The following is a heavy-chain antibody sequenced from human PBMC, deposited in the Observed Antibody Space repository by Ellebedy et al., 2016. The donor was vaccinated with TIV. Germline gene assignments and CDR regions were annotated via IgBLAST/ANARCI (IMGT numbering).Heavy chain of an antibody. CDR1: GFTFSSYS. Sequence: GESLKISXAASGFTFSSYSMNWVRQAPGKGLEWVSSISSSSSYIYYADSVKGRFTISRDNAKNSLYLQMNSLRAEDTAVYYCARDRGYSGYWVGYYYYGMDVWGQGTTVTVSS. J-gene: IGHJ6*02. CDR2: ISSSSSYI. CDR3: ARDRGYSGYWVGYYYYGMDV. D-gene: IGHD5-12*01. V-gene: IGHV3-21*01.